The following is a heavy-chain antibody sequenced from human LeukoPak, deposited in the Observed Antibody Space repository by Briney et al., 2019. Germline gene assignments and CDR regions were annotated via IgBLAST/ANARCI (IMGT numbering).Heavy chain of an antibody. V-gene: IGHV4-59*11. Sequence: SETLSLTCAVYGGSISSHYWSWIRQPPGKGLEWIGYIYYSGSTNYNPSLKSRVTISVDTSKNQFSLKLSSVTAADTAVYYCAREVTPDTAMVTLNWFDPWGQGTLVTVSS. D-gene: IGHD5-18*01. CDR2: IYYSGST. J-gene: IGHJ5*02. CDR1: GGSISSHY. CDR3: AREVTPDTAMVTLNWFDP.